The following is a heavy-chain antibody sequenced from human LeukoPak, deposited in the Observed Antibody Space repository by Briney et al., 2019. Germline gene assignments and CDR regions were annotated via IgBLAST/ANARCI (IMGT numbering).Heavy chain of an antibody. CDR2: IYTSGST. J-gene: IGHJ4*02. CDR1: GGSISSGSYY. D-gene: IGHD3-3*01. CDR3: ARENDFWSGYPSDY. V-gene: IGHV4-61*02. Sequence: SETLSLTCTVSGGSISSGSYYWSWIRQPAGKGLEWIGRIYTSGSTNYNPSLKSRVTISVDTSKNQFSLKLSSVTAADTAVYYCARENDFWSGYPSDYWGQGTLVTVSS.